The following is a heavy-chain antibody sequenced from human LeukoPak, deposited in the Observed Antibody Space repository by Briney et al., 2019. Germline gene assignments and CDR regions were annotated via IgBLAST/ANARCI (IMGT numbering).Heavy chain of an antibody. J-gene: IGHJ4*02. CDR3: ARETDYGGNSALSFDY. Sequence: GASVKVSCKASGYTFIAYYMHWVRQAPGQGLELMGWINPNSGDTNYAQKFQGRVTMTRDTSISTVYMELSSLRSEDTAVYYCARETDYGGNSALSFDYWGQGTLVTVSS. CDR1: GYTFIAYY. V-gene: IGHV1-2*02. D-gene: IGHD4-23*01. CDR2: INPNSGDT.